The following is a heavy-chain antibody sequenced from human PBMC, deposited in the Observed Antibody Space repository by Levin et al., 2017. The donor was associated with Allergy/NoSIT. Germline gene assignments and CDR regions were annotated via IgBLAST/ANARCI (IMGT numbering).Heavy chain of an antibody. Sequence: SETLSLTCTVSGGSISSYYWSWIRQPPGKGLEWIGYIYYSGSTNYNPSLKSRVTISVDTSKNQFSLKLSSVTAADTAVYYCAGRQGFYDILTGEYYYGMDVWGQGTTVTVSS. D-gene: IGHD3-9*01. V-gene: IGHV4-59*01. CDR2: IYYSGST. CDR3: AGRQGFYDILTGEYYYGMDV. J-gene: IGHJ6*02. CDR1: GGSISSYY.